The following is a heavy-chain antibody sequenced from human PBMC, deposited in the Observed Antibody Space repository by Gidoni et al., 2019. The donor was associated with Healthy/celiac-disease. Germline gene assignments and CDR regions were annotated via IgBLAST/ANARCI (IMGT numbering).Heavy chain of an antibody. CDR3: AKETYRSALYYYYGMDV. Sequence: EVQLVESGGGLVQPGRSLRLSCAASGFTFDDYAMHWVRQAPGKGLEWVSGISWNSGSIGYADSVKGRFTISRDNAKNSLYLQMNSLRAEDTALYYCAKETYRSALYYYYGMDVWGQGTTVTVSS. D-gene: IGHD6-19*01. CDR2: ISWNSGSI. V-gene: IGHV3-9*01. J-gene: IGHJ6*02. CDR1: GFTFDDYA.